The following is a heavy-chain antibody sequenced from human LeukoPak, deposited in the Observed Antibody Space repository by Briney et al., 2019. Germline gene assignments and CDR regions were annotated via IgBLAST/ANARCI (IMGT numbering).Heavy chain of an antibody. V-gene: IGHV3-7*03. CDR1: GFMFETYW. D-gene: IGHD3-10*01. Sequence: GWSLRLSCAASGFMFETYWMNWVRQVPGEGLEWVANMKHDGSEEYYVESVKGRFIISRDNTNKLLYLQMNSLRAEDTAIYYCARKAAGWGVLDHWGQGILVTVSS. CDR2: MKHDGSEE. CDR3: ARKAAGWGVLDH. J-gene: IGHJ4*02.